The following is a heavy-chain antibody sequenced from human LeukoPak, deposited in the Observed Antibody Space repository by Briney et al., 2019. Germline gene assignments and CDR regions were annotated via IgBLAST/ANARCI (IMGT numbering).Heavy chain of an antibody. CDR1: GFTFSSYA. J-gene: IGHJ4*02. D-gene: IGHD4-17*01. Sequence: GGSLRLSCAASGFTFSSYAMSWVRQAPGKGLEWVSAISGSGGSTYYADSVKGRFTISRDNSKNTLYLQMNSLRAEDTAVYYCAKLRFCRDDYGDLSDYWGQGTLVTVSS. CDR2: ISGSGGST. V-gene: IGHV3-23*01. CDR3: AKLRFCRDDYGDLSDY.